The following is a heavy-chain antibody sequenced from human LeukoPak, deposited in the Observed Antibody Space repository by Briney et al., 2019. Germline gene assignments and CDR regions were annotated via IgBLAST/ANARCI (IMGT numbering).Heavy chain of an antibody. D-gene: IGHD6-13*01. CDR1: GGSISSYY. CDR2: ISGSGGST. J-gene: IGHJ4*02. Sequence: ETLSLTCTVSGGSISSYYWSWIRQPPGKGLEWVSAISGSGGSTYYADSVKGRFTISRDNSKNTLYLQMNSLRAEDTAVYYCAKGSIAAAVGGFDYWGQGTLVTVSS. CDR3: AKGSIAAAVGGFDY. V-gene: IGHV3-23*01.